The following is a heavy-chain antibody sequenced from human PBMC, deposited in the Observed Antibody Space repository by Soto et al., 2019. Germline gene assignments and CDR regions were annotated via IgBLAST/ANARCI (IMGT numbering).Heavy chain of an antibody. CDR2: IIPIFGTA. J-gene: IGHJ5*02. D-gene: IGHD2-2*01. V-gene: IGHV1-69*13. CDR1: GGTFSSYA. Sequence: GASVKVSCKASGGTFSSYAISWVRQAPGQGLEWMGGIIPIFGTANYAQKFQGRVTITADESTSTAYMELSSLRSEDTAVYYCARECSSTSCYGSNWFDPWGQGTLVTVSS. CDR3: ARECSSTSCYGSNWFDP.